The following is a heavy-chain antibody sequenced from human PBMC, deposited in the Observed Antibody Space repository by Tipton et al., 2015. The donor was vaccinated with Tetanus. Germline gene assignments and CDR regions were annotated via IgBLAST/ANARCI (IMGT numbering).Heavy chain of an antibody. Sequence: QLVQSGAEVKKPGASVKVSCKASGYTFTSYDVNWVRQAPGQGLEWMGIMHPGGGSTTYAQKFQGRVTMTRDTSTSTVYMELSSLRSEDTAVYYCARDPRYDSSGYSFDYWGQGTLVTVSS. CDR1: GYTFTSYD. J-gene: IGHJ4*02. CDR3: ARDPRYDSSGYSFDY. D-gene: IGHD3-22*01. V-gene: IGHV1-46*01. CDR2: MHPGGGST.